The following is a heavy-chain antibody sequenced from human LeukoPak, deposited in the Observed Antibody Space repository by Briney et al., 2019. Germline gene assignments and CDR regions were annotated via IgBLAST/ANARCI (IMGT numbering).Heavy chain of an antibody. V-gene: IGHV3-9*01. CDR1: GFTFDDYA. J-gene: IGHJ6*02. Sequence: PGGSLRLSCAASGFTFDDYAMHWVRHAPGKGLEWVSGISWNSGSIGYADSVKGRFTISRDNAKNSLYLQMNSLRAEDTALYYCAKKNYYYGMDVWGQGTTVTVSS. CDR3: AKKNYYYGMDV. CDR2: ISWNSGSI.